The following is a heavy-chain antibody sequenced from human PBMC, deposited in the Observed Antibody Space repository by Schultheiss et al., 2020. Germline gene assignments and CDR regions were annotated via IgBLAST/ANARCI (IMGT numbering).Heavy chain of an antibody. CDR3: ARGKVYSSSWTYYYYYGMDV. D-gene: IGHD6-13*01. V-gene: IGHV4-31*03. Sequence: SETLSLTCTVSGGSISSGGYYWSWIRQHPGKGLEWIGYIYYSGATDYKPSLQSRVTISVDTSKNQFSLKLSSVTAADTAVYYCARGKVYSSSWTYYYYYGMDVWGQGTTVTVSS. CDR2: IYYSGAT. CDR1: GGSISSGGYY. J-gene: IGHJ6*02.